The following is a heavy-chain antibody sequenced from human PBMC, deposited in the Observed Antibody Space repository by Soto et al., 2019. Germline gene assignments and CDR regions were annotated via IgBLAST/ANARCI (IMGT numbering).Heavy chain of an antibody. CDR2: IIPIFGTA. CDR1: GGTFSSYA. J-gene: IGHJ2*01. Sequence: QVQLVQSGAEVKKPGSSVKVSCKASGGTFSSYAISWVRQAPGQGLEWMGGIIPIFGTANYAQKFQGRVTITADKPTSTAYMELSSLRSEDTAVYYCATSVVVVITSHWYFDPGGRGTLVTVPS. CDR3: ATSVVVVITSHWYFDP. V-gene: IGHV1-69*06. D-gene: IGHD3-22*01.